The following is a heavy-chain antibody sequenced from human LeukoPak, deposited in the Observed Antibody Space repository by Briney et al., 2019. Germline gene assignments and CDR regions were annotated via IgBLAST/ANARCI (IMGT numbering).Heavy chain of an antibody. D-gene: IGHD5-18*01. CDR3: ARVTWRYSYGLTPRGYGMDV. V-gene: IGHV1-8*01. CDR1: GYTFTSYD. J-gene: IGHJ6*02. Sequence: ASVKVSCKASGYTFTSYDINWVRQATGQGLEWMGWMNPNSGNTGYAQKFQGRVTMTRNTSISTAYMELSSLRSEDTAVYYCARVTWRYSYGLTPRGYGMDVWGQGTTVTVSS. CDR2: MNPNSGNT.